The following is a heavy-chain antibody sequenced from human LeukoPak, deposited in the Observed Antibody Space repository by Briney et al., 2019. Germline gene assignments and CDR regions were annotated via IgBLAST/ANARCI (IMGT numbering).Heavy chain of an antibody. Sequence: SETLSLTCTVPGGSISSYYWSWIRQPPGKGLEWIGYIYYSGSTNYNPSLKSRVTISVDTSKNQFSLKLSSVTAADTAVCYCARRDYSNYEAFDLWGRGTLVTVSS. CDR1: GGSISSYY. D-gene: IGHD4-11*01. V-gene: IGHV4-59*08. CDR2: IYYSGST. J-gene: IGHJ2*01. CDR3: ARRDYSNYEAFDL.